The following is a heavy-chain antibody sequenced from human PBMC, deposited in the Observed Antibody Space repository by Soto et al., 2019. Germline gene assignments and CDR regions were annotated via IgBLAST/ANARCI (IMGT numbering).Heavy chain of an antibody. J-gene: IGHJ4*02. V-gene: IGHV5-10-1*03. Sequence: EVQLVQSGAEVKKPGESLRISCQGSGYSFVTHWIIWVRQMPGKGLEWMGRIDPSDSYTNYSPSFQGHVTISADKSVSTAYLQWNSLKASDTAMYYCARQRYSGTYSDFWGQGTLVTVSS. CDR3: ARQRYSGTYSDF. D-gene: IGHD1-26*01. CDR2: IDPSDSYT. CDR1: GYSFVTHW.